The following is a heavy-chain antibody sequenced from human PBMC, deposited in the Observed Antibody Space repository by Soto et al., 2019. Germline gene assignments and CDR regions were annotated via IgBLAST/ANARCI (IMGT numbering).Heavy chain of an antibody. CDR3: VRDNDWNYDS. Sequence: EVQLVASGGGLVQPGGSLRLSCAASGFSVNDYFIDWVRRDPGKGLEWVGRTRNKASGYNTEYAVWVTGSFIISRDNSSISLYLQMNGVKTEDTYVYYCVRDNDWNYDSWGQGTLVTVSS. V-gene: IGHV3-72*01. CDR2: TRNKASGYNT. J-gene: IGHJ5*01. D-gene: IGHD2-21*01. CDR1: GFSVNDYF.